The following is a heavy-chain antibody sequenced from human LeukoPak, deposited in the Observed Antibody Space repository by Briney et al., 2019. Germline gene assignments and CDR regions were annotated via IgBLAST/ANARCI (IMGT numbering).Heavy chain of an antibody. Sequence: NPSETLSLTCAVYGGSFSGYYWSWIRQPPGKGLEWIGEINHSGSTNYNPSLKSRVTISVDTSKDQFSLKLSSVTAADTAVYYCARPAPYYGSGSYSPHSRGNWFDPWGQGTLVTVSS. CDR1: GGSFSGYY. D-gene: IGHD3-10*01. V-gene: IGHV4-34*01. CDR3: ARPAPYYGSGSYSPHSRGNWFDP. CDR2: INHSGST. J-gene: IGHJ5*02.